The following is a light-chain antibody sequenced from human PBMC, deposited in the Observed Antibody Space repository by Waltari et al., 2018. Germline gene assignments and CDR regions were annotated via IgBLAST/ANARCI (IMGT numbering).Light chain of an antibody. CDR1: GLRSHY. Sequence: SSELTQDPAVSVALVQTVRITCPGDGLRSHYASRYQQKPGQAPRLLIYGKSNRRPSGIPDRFSGSSSGNTASLTITGAQAEDEADYYCNSRDSSDDYQLFGGGTKVSVL. CDR2: GKS. J-gene: IGLJ2*01. CDR3: NSRDSSDDYQL. V-gene: IGLV3-19*01.